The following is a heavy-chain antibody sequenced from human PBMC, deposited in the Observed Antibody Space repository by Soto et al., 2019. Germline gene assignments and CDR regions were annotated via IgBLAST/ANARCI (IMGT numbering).Heavy chain of an antibody. CDR2: IKRKIDGETT. D-gene: IGHD2-2*01. V-gene: IGHV3-15*01. CDR1: GFTFKDVW. CDR3: PLDPQCSRNTCPGVFNI. Sequence: EVQLVESGGGLVKPGGSLRLSCAASGFTFKDVWMTWVRQAPGKGLEWVGRIKRKIDGETTDYAAPVKGRFSISRDDLKTTLFLQMASLKSEATAVYYCPLDPQCSRNTCPGVFNIWGKGTLVTVSS. J-gene: IGHJ3*02.